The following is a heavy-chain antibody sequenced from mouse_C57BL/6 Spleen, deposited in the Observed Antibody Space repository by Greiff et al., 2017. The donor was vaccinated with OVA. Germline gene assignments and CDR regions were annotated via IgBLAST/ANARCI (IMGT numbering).Heavy chain of an antibody. CDR2: FHPYNDDT. D-gene: IGHD2-4*01. Sequence: VKLQQSGAELVKPGASVKMSCKASGYTFTTYPIEWMKQNHGKSLEWIGNFHPYNDDTKYNEKFKGKATLTVEKSSSTVYLELSRLTSDDSAVYYCAIYYDYDDYYAMDYWGQGTSVTVSS. CDR1: GYTFTTYP. J-gene: IGHJ4*01. V-gene: IGHV1-47*01. CDR3: AIYYDYDDYYAMDY.